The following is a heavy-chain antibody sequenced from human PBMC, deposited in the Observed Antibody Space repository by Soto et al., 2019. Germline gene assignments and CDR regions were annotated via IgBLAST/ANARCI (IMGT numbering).Heavy chain of an antibody. J-gene: IGHJ4*02. Sequence: QVQLQQWGAGLLKPSETLSLTCAVYGGSFSGYYWSWIRQPPGKGLEWIGEINHSGSTNYNPSLKSRVTISVDTSKNQFSLKLSSVTAADTAVYYCASLEIAAAGNYDYWGQGTLVTVSS. V-gene: IGHV4-34*01. CDR3: ASLEIAAAGNYDY. CDR2: INHSGST. CDR1: GGSFSGYY. D-gene: IGHD6-13*01.